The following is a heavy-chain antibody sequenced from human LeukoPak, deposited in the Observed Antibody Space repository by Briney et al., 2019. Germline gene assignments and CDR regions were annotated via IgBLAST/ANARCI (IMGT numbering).Heavy chain of an antibody. CDR2: ISYDGSNK. D-gene: IGHD5-18*01. CDR3: AKDRYSYAFEYSDS. J-gene: IGHJ4*02. V-gene: IGHV3-30*19. Sequence: GGSLRLSCIASGFTFSSYGMHWVRQAPGKGLEWVAVISYDGSNKYYADSVKGRFTISRDNSKNTLYLQMNSLRTEDTAVYYCAKDRYSYAFEYSDSWGQGTLVTVSS. CDR1: GFTFSSYG.